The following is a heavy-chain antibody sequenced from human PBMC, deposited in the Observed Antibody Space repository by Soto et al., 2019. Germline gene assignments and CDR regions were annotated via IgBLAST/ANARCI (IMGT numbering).Heavy chain of an antibody. CDR2: ISGSGGST. D-gene: IGHD2-15*01. CDR3: AKAGIVVVAMDV. Sequence: GGSLRLSCAASGFTFSSYAMSWVRQAPGRGLEWVSAISGSGGSTYYADSVKGRFTISRDNSKNTLYLQMNSLRAEDTAVYYCAKAGIVVVAMDVWGKGTTVTVSS. J-gene: IGHJ6*04. CDR1: GFTFSSYA. V-gene: IGHV3-23*01.